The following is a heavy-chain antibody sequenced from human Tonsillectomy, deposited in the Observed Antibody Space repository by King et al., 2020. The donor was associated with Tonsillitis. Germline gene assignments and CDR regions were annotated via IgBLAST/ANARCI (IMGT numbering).Heavy chain of an antibody. Sequence: HVQLVESGGGVVQPGRALRLSCAASGFTFSSYGMHGVRRAPGQGLEWVSVIWYDGSNKYYADSVKGRFTISRDNSKNTLYLQMNSLRAEDTAVYYCARDRGEMATLDYWGQGTLVTVSS. CDR1: GFTFSSYG. CDR2: IWYDGSNK. V-gene: IGHV3-33*01. CDR3: ARDRGEMATLDY. D-gene: IGHD5-24*01. J-gene: IGHJ4*02.